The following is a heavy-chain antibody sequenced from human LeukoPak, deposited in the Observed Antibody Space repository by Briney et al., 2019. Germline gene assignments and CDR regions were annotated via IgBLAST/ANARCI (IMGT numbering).Heavy chain of an antibody. D-gene: IGHD4-17*01. CDR2: IYHGGST. V-gene: IGHV4-30-2*01. Sequence: PSETLSLTCTVSGGSISSGGYFWSWIQQPPGKALEWIGYIYHGGSTSYNPSLKSRVTISVDRSKNQFSLKLTSVTAADTAVYYCAREGRDYGYWYFDLWGRGTLVTVSS. CDR3: AREGRDYGYWYFDL. CDR1: GGSISSGGYF. J-gene: IGHJ2*01.